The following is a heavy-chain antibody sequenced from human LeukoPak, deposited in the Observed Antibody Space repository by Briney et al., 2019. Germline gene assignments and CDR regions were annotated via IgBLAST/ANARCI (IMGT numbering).Heavy chain of an antibody. CDR1: GYTFTSYA. J-gene: IGHJ4*02. CDR2: INAGNGNT. Sequence: ASVKVSCKASGYTFTSYAMHWVRQAPGQRLEWMGWINAGNGNTKYSQKFQGRVIITRDTSASTAYMELSSLRSEDTAVYYCARDLLSVHCSSTSCSDYWGQGTLVTVSS. D-gene: IGHD2-2*01. V-gene: IGHV1-3*01. CDR3: ARDLLSVHCSSTSCSDY.